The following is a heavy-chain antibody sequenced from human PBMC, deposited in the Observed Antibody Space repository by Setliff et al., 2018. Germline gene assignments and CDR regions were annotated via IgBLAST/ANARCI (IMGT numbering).Heavy chain of an antibody. CDR2: IMHSGST. J-gene: IGHJ4*02. CDR3: ARSFSRREKFLLDH. Sequence: SETLSLTCAVYGGSFSGYYWSWIRQPPGKRLEWLGEIMHSGSTNYNPSLKSRVTISMDTSKYKSSLKVSSVTAAHTAVDYCARSFSRREKFLLDHWGQGALVTVSS. CDR1: GGSFSGYY. V-gene: IGHV4-34*12.